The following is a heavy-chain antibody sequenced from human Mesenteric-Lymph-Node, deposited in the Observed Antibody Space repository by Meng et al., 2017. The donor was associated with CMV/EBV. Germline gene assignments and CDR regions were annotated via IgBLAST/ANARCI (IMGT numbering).Heavy chain of an antibody. CDR2: ISSSSTYI. J-gene: IGHJ4*02. CDR1: GFTVSSNY. V-gene: IGHV3-21*01. Sequence: GGSLRLSCAASGFTVSSNYMSWVRQAPGKGLEWVSSISSSSTYIYYADSVKGRFTISRDNAKSSLYLQMNSLRAEDTAVYYCARDGTSSGSLLNWGQGTLVTVSS. CDR3: ARDGTSSGSLLN. D-gene: IGHD1-26*01.